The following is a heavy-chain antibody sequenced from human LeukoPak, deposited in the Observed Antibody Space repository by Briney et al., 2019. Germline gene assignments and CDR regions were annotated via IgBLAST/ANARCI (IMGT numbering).Heavy chain of an antibody. J-gene: IGHJ4*02. V-gene: IGHV1-69*05. CDR3: ARAASYDFWSGYLFEY. Sequence: ASVKVSCKASGGTFSSYAISWVRQAPGQGLEWMGGIIPIFGTANYAQKFQGRVTITTDESTSTAYMELSSLRSEDTAVYYCARAASYDFWSGYLFEYWGQGTLVTVSS. D-gene: IGHD3-3*01. CDR2: IIPIFGTA. CDR1: GGTFSSYA.